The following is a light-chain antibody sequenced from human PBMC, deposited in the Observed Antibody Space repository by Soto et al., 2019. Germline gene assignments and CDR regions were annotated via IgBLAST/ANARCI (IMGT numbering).Light chain of an antibody. J-gene: IGKJ4*01. CDR3: QQYNDWPLT. Sequence: EIVMTQSPATLSVPPGERATLSCRASQSVSSNLVWYQQKPGQVPRLLIYGASTRATGFPARFSGSGSGTEFTLTISSLQSEDLAVYYCQQYNDWPLTFGGGTKV. CDR2: GAS. CDR1: QSVSSN. V-gene: IGKV3-15*01.